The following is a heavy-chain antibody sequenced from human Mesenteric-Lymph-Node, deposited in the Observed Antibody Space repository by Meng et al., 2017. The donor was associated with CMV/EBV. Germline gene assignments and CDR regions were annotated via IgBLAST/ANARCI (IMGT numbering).Heavy chain of an antibody. V-gene: IGHV4-59*01. CDR1: GDSISRDH. D-gene: IGHD4/OR15-4a*01. CDR3: ARATMVEITLWFDP. Sequence: SETLSLTCTVSGDSISRDHWSWIRQTPGKGLEWIGYIYYSGSTNYSPSLKSRVTISVDTSKNQFSLKLRSVTSADTAIYYCARATMVEITLWFDPWGQGTLVTVSS. J-gene: IGHJ5*02. CDR2: IYYSGST.